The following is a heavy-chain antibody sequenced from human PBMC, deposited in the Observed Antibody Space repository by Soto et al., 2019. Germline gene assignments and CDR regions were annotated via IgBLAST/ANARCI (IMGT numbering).Heavy chain of an antibody. D-gene: IGHD3-9*01. CDR3: AIFSGAMDV. CDR1: GFTFDYYG. Sequence: PGGSLRLSCAASGFTFDYYGMNWVRQAPGKGLEWVSRISWDGGSAYYADSVKGRFTISRDNYKNSLHLQMNSLRTEDTALYYCAIFSGAMDVWGQGTTVTVS. V-gene: IGHV3-43D*04. CDR2: ISWDGGSA. J-gene: IGHJ6*02.